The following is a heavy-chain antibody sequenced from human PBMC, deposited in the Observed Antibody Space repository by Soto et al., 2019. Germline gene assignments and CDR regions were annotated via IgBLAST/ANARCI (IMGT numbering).Heavy chain of an antibody. D-gene: IGHD2-2*01. CDR3: AKGGGCSSTSCPQCSIGDY. CDR2: ISGSGGST. Sequence: GGSLRLSCAASGFTFSSYAMSWVRQAPGKGLEWVSAISGSGGSTYYADSVKGRFTISRDNSKNTLYLQMNSLRAEDTAVYYCAKGGGCSSTSCPQCSIGDYWGQGTLVTVSS. J-gene: IGHJ4*02. CDR1: GFTFSSYA. V-gene: IGHV3-23*01.